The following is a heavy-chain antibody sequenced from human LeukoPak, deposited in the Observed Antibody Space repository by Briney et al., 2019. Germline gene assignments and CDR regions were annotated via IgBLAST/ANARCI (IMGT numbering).Heavy chain of an antibody. J-gene: IGHJ4*02. CDR3: ARPTSNDDY. Sequence: PGASVKVSCKASGYTFTSYGISWVRQAPGQGLEWMGRIIPILGIANYAQKFQGRVTITADKSTSTAYMELSSLRSEDTAVYYCARPTSNDDYWGQGTLVTVSS. CDR1: GYTFTSYG. V-gene: IGHV1-69*04. CDR2: IIPILGIA.